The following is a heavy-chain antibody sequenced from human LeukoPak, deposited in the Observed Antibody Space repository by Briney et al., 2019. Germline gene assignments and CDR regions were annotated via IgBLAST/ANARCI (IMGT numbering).Heavy chain of an antibody. J-gene: IGHJ4*02. Sequence: SETLSLTCTVSGGSISSYYWSWIRQPPGKGLEWIGYIYYSGSTNYNPSLKSRVTISVDTSKNQFSLKLSSVTAADTAVYYCARGVPYYGSGSYYWPRLRWYYFDYWGQGTLVTVSS. V-gene: IGHV4-59*12. CDR3: ARGVPYYGSGSYYWPRLRWYYFDY. D-gene: IGHD3-10*01. CDR2: IYYSGST. CDR1: GGSISSYY.